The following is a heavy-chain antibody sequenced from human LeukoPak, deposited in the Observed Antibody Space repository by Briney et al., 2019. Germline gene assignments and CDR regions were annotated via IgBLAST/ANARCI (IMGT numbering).Heavy chain of an antibody. V-gene: IGHV4-34*01. Sequence: SETLSLTCAVYGGSFSGYYWSWIRQPPGKGLEWIGEINHSGGTNYNPSLKSRVTISVDTSKNQFSLKLSSVTAADTAVYYCARVYYYGSGSGDFDYWGQGTLVTVSS. CDR3: ARVYYYGSGSGDFDY. D-gene: IGHD3-10*01. CDR1: GGSFSGYY. CDR2: INHSGGT. J-gene: IGHJ4*02.